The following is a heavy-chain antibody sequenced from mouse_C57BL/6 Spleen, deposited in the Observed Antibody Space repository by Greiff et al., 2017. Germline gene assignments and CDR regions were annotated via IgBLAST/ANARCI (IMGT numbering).Heavy chain of an antibody. D-gene: IGHD2-3*01. J-gene: IGHJ2*01. CDR2: INPGSGGT. Sequence: QVQLQQSGAELVRPGTSVKVSCKASGYAFTNYLIEWVKQRPGQGLEWIGVINPGSGGTNYNEKFKGKATLTADKSSSTAYMQLSSLTSEDSAVYFCARFDGYPDYWGQGTTLTVSS. CDR1: GYAFTNYL. V-gene: IGHV1-54*01. CDR3: ARFDGYPDY.